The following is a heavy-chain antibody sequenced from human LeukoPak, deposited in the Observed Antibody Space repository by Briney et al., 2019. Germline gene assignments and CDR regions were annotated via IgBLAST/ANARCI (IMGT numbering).Heavy chain of an antibody. CDR1: GGSISSSSYY. D-gene: IGHD3-10*01. CDR3: ARLASSLVRGVGWFDP. Sequence: PSETLSLPCTVSGGSISSSSYYWGWIRQPPGKGLEWIGSINYSGSTYYNPSLKSRVTISVDTSKNQFSLKLSSVTAADTAVYYCARLASSLVRGVGWFDPWGQGTLVTVSS. J-gene: IGHJ5*02. V-gene: IGHV4-39*07. CDR2: INYSGST.